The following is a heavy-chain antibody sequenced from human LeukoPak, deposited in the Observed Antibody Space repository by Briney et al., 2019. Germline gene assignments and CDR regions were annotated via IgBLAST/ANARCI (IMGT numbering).Heavy chain of an antibody. Sequence: HSGGSLRLSCAASGFTFNNYAMSWVRQAPGKGLEWVSAAGGGGGSTYYADSVRGRFTISRDNSRNTVYLQMNSLRAEDTAIYYWAKDLNYLLWFGESYYYYGMDVWGQGTTVTVSS. CDR1: GFTFNNYA. V-gene: IGHV3-23*01. CDR2: AGGGGGST. CDR3: AKDLNYLLWFGESYYYYGMDV. J-gene: IGHJ6*02. D-gene: IGHD3-10*01.